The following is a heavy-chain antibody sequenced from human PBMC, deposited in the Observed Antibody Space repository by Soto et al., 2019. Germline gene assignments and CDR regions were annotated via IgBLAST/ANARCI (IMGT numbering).Heavy chain of an antibody. CDR2: IYSGGNT. D-gene: IGHD3-9*01. Sequence: EVRLVETGGALNYPGGSLRLSCAASGFSVSGDTMNWVRQAPGKGLEWVSAIYSGGNTNDAGSVKGRFTISRDTSKNTLYLQMNSLRVEDTAVYYCAGHAWLEYWGQGTLVTVSS. J-gene: IGHJ4*02. V-gene: IGHV3-53*02. CDR1: GFSVSGDT. CDR3: AGHAWLEY.